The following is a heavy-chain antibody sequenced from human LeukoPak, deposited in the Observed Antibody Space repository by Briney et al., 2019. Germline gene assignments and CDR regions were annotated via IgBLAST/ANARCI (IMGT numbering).Heavy chain of an antibody. D-gene: IGHD2-2*01. V-gene: IGHV5-51*01. CDR2: IYPGDSDT. J-gene: IGHJ5*02. CDR1: GHSFTSYW. CDR3: ARQVEYCSSTSCLNWFDP. Sequence: PGESLKISCKGSGHSFTSYWIGWVRQMPGKGLEWMGIIYPGDSDTRYSPSFQGQVTISADKSISTAYLQWSSLKASDTAMYYCARQVEYCSSTSCLNWFDPWGQGTLVTVSS.